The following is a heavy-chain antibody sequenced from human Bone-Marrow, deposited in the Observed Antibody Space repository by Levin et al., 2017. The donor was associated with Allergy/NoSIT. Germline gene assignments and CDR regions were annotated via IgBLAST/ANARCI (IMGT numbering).Heavy chain of an antibody. D-gene: IGHD2/OR15-2a*01. Sequence: KLGESLKISCTVSGFTFSLYSMNWVRQAPGKGLEWVSSISSSGTDMYNADSVKGRFTISRDNAKNSLNLQMSSLRAEDTAVYYCARGIIGDVRVAHKEAFDIWGQGTMVTVSS. J-gene: IGHJ3*02. CDR3: ARGIIGDVRVAHKEAFDI. V-gene: IGHV3-21*01. CDR2: ISSSGTDM. CDR1: GFTFSLYS.